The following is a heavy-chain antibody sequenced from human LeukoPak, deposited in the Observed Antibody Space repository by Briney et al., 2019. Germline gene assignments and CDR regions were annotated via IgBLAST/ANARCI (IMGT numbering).Heavy chain of an antibody. J-gene: IGHJ3*02. CDR1: GFTLSTYW. Sequence: GSLRLSCAASGFTLSTYWMSWVRQAPGEGLEWVASIKHDGDERNYVDSVKGRFTISRDSADNSLSLQMNSLRVDDTAVYYCARDGGVGFDIWGQGTMVSVSS. V-gene: IGHV3-7*01. CDR2: IKHDGDER. CDR3: ARDGGVGFDI. D-gene: IGHD3-10*01.